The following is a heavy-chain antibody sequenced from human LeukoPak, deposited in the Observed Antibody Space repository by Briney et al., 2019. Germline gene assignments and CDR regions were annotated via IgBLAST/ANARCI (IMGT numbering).Heavy chain of an antibody. D-gene: IGHD2-15*01. CDR3: AKGGMVAATHFDY. CDR1: GFTFSSYA. V-gene: IGHV3-23*01. CDR2: ISGSDGST. Sequence: GGSLRLSCAASGFTFSSYAMSWVRQATGKRLEWVSTISGSDGSTYYADSVKSRFTISRDNSKNTLYLQMNSLRAEDTAVYYCAKGGMVAATHFDYWGQGTLVTVSS. J-gene: IGHJ4*02.